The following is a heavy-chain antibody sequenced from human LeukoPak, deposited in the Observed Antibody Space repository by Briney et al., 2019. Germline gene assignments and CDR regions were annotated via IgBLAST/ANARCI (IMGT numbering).Heavy chain of an antibody. J-gene: IGHJ4*02. CDR2: IYYSGST. CDR3: ARHDPYYYDSSGYYTDY. D-gene: IGHD3-22*01. CDR1: GGSISSGGYY. V-gene: IGHV4-31*03. Sequence: PSQTLSLTCTVSGGSISSGGYYWSWIRQHPGKGLEWIGYIYYSGSTYYNPSLKSRVTISVDTSKNQFSLKLSSVTAADTAVYYCARHDPYYYDSSGYYTDYWGQGTLVTVSS.